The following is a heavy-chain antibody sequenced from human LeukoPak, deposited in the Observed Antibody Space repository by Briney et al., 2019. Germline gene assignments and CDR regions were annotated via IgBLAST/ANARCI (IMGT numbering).Heavy chain of an antibody. CDR3: ARRAYGDDSFDY. D-gene: IGHD4-17*01. J-gene: IGHJ4*02. CDR1: GFTFRSYS. Sequence: GGSLRLSCAASGFTFRSYSMNWVRQAPGKGLEWVSYITSGSSPIYYADSVKGRFTISRDNAKNSLCLQMNSLRDEDTAVYYCARRAYGDDSFDYWGQGTLVTVSS. CDR2: ITSGSSPI. V-gene: IGHV3-48*02.